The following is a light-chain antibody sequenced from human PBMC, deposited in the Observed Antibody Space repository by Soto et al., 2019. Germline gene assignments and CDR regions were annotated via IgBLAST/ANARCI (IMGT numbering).Light chain of an antibody. CDR3: AAWDDSLSGRYV. J-gene: IGLJ1*01. CDR2: RNN. V-gene: IGLV1-47*01. CDR1: SSNFGSNY. Sequence: QSVLTQPPSASGTPGQRVTISCSGSSSNFGSNYVYWYQQLPGTAPKLLIYRNNQRPSGVPDRFSGSKSGTSASLAISGLRSEDEADYYCAAWDDSLSGRYVFGTGTKVTAL.